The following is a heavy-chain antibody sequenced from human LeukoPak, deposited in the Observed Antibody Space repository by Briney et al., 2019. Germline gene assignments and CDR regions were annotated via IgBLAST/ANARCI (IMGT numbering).Heavy chain of an antibody. CDR2: IYPGDSDT. J-gene: IGHJ4*02. Sequence: GESLRISCKRSGYSFTSYWIGWVRHMPGKGLESIRIIYPGDSDTRYSPSFQGQVTISADKSINTAYLQWSSPKASETAMYYCARRDSDWYYFIYWGQGSLVTVSS. V-gene: IGHV5-51*01. CDR3: ARRDSDWYYFIY. D-gene: IGHD2-21*01. CDR1: GYSFTSYW.